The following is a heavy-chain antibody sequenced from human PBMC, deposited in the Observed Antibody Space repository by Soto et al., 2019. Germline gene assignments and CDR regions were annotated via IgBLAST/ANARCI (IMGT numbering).Heavy chain of an antibody. D-gene: IGHD6-13*01. CDR2: IWYDGSNK. Sequence: HPGGSLRLSCAASGFTFSSYGMHWVRQAPGKGLEWVAVIWYDGSNKYYADSVKGRFTISRDNSKNTLYLQMNSLRAEDTAVYYCARDGSVGIAAANWFDPWGQGTQVTVSS. J-gene: IGHJ5*02. CDR3: ARDGSVGIAAANWFDP. CDR1: GFTFSSYG. V-gene: IGHV3-33*01.